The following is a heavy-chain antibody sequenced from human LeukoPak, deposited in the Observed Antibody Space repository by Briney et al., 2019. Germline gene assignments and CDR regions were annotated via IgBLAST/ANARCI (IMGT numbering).Heavy chain of an antibody. J-gene: IGHJ4*02. V-gene: IGHV4-59*01. D-gene: IGHD3/OR15-3a*01. CDR1: GGSISNYY. CDR2: IYYRGNT. Sequence: SETLSLTCNVSGGSISNYYWSWIRQPPGKGLEWIGYIYYRGNTNYNPSLKRRVTISVDTSKDQVSLKLTSVTAADTAMYYCVGAGFGLVYFDSWGQGTLVTVSS. CDR3: VGAGFGLVYFDS.